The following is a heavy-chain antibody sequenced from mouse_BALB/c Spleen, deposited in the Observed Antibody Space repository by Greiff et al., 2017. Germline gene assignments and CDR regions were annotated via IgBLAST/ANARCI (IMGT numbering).Heavy chain of an antibody. V-gene: IGHV8-11*01. CDR1: GFSLSTYGIG. CDR3: AGIEDYFDD. J-gene: IGHJ2*01. Sequence: TPKVSGPGTLQPSQTLSLTCPFSGFSLSTYGIGVGWIRQPSGKGLEWLAHIWWNDNKYYNTALKSRLTISKDTSNNQVFLKIASVDTADTATYYCAGIEDYFDDWGQGTTLTVSS. CDR2: IWWNDNK.